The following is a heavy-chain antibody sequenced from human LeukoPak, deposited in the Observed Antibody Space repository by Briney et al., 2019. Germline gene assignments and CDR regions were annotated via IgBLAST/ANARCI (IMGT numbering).Heavy chain of an antibody. Sequence: PSETLSLTCTVSGGSITSGFYYWGWIRQPPGEGLEWIGSIYYTGSTFYTPSLKSRVTMSVDTSKNQFSLKLTSMTAADTALYYCARAGGIPASFDYWGQGTLVTVSS. CDR2: IYYTGST. CDR1: GGSITSGFYY. V-gene: IGHV4-39*07. J-gene: IGHJ4*02. D-gene: IGHD3-16*01. CDR3: ARAGGIPASFDY.